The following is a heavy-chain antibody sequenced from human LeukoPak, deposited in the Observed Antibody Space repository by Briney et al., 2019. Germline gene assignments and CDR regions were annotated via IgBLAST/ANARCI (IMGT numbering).Heavy chain of an antibody. D-gene: IGHD3-22*01. J-gene: IGHJ4*02. Sequence: PSGGSLRLSCAASGFTFSSYGMHWVRQAPGKGLEWVAFIRYDGSNKYYADSVKGRFTISRDNSKNTLYLQMNSLRAEDTAVYYCAKDLSGSHGFDYWGQGTLVTVSS. CDR3: AKDLSGSHGFDY. CDR1: GFTFSSYG. V-gene: IGHV3-30*02. CDR2: IRYDGSNK.